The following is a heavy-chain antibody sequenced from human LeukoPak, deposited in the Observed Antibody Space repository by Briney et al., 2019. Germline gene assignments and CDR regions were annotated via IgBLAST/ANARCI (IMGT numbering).Heavy chain of an antibody. J-gene: IGHJ4*02. Sequence: PSETLSLTCAVSGYSINSGYYWGWIRQPPGKGLEWIGSISQSGSTYYRASLKSRVTISMDTSKNQFSLKLSSVTAADTAVYYCARGGQLADYWGQGTLVTVSS. CDR3: ARGGQLADY. D-gene: IGHD6-13*01. V-gene: IGHV4-38-2*01. CDR1: GYSINSGYY. CDR2: ISQSGST.